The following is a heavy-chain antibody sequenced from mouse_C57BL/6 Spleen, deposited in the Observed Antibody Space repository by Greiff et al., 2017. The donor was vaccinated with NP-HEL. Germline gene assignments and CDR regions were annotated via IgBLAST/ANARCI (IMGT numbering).Heavy chain of an antibody. CDR2: IDPSDSYT. Sequence: QVQLKQPGAELVMPGASVKLSCKASGYTFTSYWMHWVKQRPGQGLEWIGEIDPSDSYTNYNQKFKGKSTLTVDKSSSTAYMQLSSLTSEDSAVYYCARQLRLRFRAMDYWGQGTSVTVSS. V-gene: IGHV1-69*01. J-gene: IGHJ4*01. CDR1: GYTFTSYW. CDR3: ARQLRLRFRAMDY. D-gene: IGHD3-2*02.